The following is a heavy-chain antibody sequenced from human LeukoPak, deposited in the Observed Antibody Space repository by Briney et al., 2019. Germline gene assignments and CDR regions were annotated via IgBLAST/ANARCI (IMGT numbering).Heavy chain of an antibody. J-gene: IGHJ4*02. CDR2: INPNSGGT. V-gene: IGHV1-2*02. Sequence: GASVKVSCKASGYTFTSYGISWVRQAPGQGLEWMGWINPNSGGTNYAQKFQGRVTMTRDMSTSTVYMELSSLRSEDTAVYYCARGHDYWGQGTLVTVSS. CDR3: ARGHDY. CDR1: GYTFTSYG.